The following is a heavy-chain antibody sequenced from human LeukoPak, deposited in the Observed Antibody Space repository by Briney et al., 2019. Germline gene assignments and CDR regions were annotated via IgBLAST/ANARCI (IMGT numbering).Heavy chain of an antibody. V-gene: IGHV3-48*01. CDR2: ISSSSSTI. Sequence: HPGGSLRLSCAASGFTFSSYSMNWVRQAPGKGLEWVSYISSSSSTIYYADSVKGRFTISRDNAKNSLYLQMNSLRAEDTAVYYCATYTYGSGSYSDYWGQGTLVTVSS. CDR1: GFTFSSYS. CDR3: ATYTYGSGSYSDY. D-gene: IGHD3-10*01. J-gene: IGHJ4*02.